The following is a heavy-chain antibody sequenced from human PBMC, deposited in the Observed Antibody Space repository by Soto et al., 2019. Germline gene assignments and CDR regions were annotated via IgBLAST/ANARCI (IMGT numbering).Heavy chain of an antibody. D-gene: IGHD1-26*01. J-gene: IGHJ1*01. CDR3: ARVRIGFFQH. CDR1: GFTFSSYS. CDR2: ISSSSSTI. V-gene: IGHV3-48*01. Sequence: GGSLRLSCAASGFTFSSYSMNWVRQAPGKGLEWVSYISSSSSTIYYADSVKGRFTISRDNAKNSLYLQMNSLRAEDTAVYYCARVRIGFFQHWGQGTLVTVSS.